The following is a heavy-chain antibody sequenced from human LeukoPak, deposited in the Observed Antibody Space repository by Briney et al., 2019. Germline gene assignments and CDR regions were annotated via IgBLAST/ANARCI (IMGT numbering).Heavy chain of an antibody. J-gene: IGHJ4*02. D-gene: IGHD7-27*01. V-gene: IGHV3-74*01. CDR2: INSDGSST. CDR3: ARAAIGRYLNGVDY. Sequence: GGSLRLSCAASGFTFSSYWMHWVRQAPGKGLVWVSRINSDGSSTSYADSVKGRFTISRDNAKNTLYLQMNSLRAEDTAVYYCARAAIGRYLNGVDYWGQGTLVTVSS. CDR1: GFTFSSYW.